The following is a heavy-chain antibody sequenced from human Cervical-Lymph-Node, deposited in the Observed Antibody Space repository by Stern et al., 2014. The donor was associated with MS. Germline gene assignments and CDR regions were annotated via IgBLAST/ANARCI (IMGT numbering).Heavy chain of an antibody. CDR1: GYTFNNYY. CDR3: ARLRGYNVLTGYLDY. Sequence: QVQLVQSGAEVKKPGASVKISCKASGYTFNNYYMHWVRQAPGQGLEWMGIINPSGDSTSNAQKIDSRVTMTRDTSTSTVNMELSSLTSGDTAVYYCARLRGYNVLTGYLDYWGQGTLVTVSS. J-gene: IGHJ4*02. CDR2: INPSGDST. D-gene: IGHD3-9*01. V-gene: IGHV1-46*02.